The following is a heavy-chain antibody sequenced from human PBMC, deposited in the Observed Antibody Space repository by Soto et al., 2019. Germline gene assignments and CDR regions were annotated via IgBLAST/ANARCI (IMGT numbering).Heavy chain of an antibody. J-gene: IGHJ3*02. CDR1: GFTFSSYW. V-gene: IGHV3-7*01. CDR3: ARSSIAAAGYAFDI. D-gene: IGHD6-13*01. Sequence: GGSLRLSCAASGFTFSSYWMSWVRQAPGKGLEWVANIKQDGSEKYYVDSVKGRLTISRDNAKNSLYLQMNSLRAEDTAVYYCARSSIAAAGYAFDIWGQGTMVTVSS. CDR2: IKQDGSEK.